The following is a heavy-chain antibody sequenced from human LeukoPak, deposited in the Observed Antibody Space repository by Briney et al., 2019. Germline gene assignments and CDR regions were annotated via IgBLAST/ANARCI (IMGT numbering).Heavy chain of an antibody. CDR1: GSSFSSAS. D-gene: IGHD1-26*01. CDR3: AVSGRGGFYYYGMDV. Sequence: PGGSLRLSCAVSGSSFSSASMNWVRQAPAKGLEWLSYISSASSTIYYADSVRGRFTISRDNAKNSPYLQMNSLRAEDTAVYYCAVSGRGGFYYYGMDVWGQGTTVTVSS. V-gene: IGHV3-48*04. J-gene: IGHJ6*02. CDR2: ISSASSTI.